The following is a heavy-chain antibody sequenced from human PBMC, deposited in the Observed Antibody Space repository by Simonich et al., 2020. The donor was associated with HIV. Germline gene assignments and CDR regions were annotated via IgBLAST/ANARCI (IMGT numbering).Heavy chain of an antibody. CDR3: ARHHELGMGWFDP. D-gene: IGHD7-27*01. Sequence: QVQLQQWGAGLLKPSETLSLTCAVYGGSFSSYYWSWIRQPPGKGLEWIGEINHVGSTSYNPSLKSLLTISVDTSKNQFSLRLSSVTAADTAIYYCARHHELGMGWFDPWGQGTLVTVSS. J-gene: IGHJ5*02. CDR1: GGSFSSYY. CDR2: INHVGST. V-gene: IGHV4-34*01.